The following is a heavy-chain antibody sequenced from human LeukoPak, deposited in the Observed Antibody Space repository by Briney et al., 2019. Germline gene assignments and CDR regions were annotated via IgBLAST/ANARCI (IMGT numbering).Heavy chain of an antibody. J-gene: IGHJ4*02. CDR1: GGSISSYY. CDR3: ARGGWLQSQGLDY. D-gene: IGHD5-24*01. Sequence: SETLSLTCTVSGGSISSYYWSWIRQPPGKGLEWIGYIYYSGSTNYNPSLKGRVTISVDTSKNQFSLKLSSVTAADTAVYYCARGGWLQSQGLDYWGQGTLVTVSS. CDR2: IYYSGST. V-gene: IGHV4-59*01.